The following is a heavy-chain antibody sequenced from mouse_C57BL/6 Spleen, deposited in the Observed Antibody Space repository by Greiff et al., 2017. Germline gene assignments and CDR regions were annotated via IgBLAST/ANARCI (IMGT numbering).Heavy chain of an antibody. CDR3: ARALMIYYAMDY. CDR1: GYTFTDYY. CDR2: IYPGSGNT. V-gene: IGHV1-76*01. Sequence: VKLMESGAELVRPGASVKLSCKASGYTFTDYYINWVKQRPGQGLEWIARIYPGSGNTYYNEKFKGKATLTAEKSSSTAYMQLSSLTSEDSAVYFCARALMIYYAMDYWGQGTSVTVSS. J-gene: IGHJ4*01. D-gene: IGHD2-3*01.